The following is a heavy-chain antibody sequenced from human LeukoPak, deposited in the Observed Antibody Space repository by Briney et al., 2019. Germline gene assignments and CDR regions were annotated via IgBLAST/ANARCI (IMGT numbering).Heavy chain of an antibody. V-gene: IGHV1-2*02. D-gene: IGHD3-10*01. Sequence: EASVKVSCKASGYTLTGYYMHWVRQAPGQGLEWMGWINPNSGGANYAQKFQGRVTMTRDTSISTAYMELSRLRSDDTAVYYCARSYYGSGSYSYWGQGTLVTVSS. J-gene: IGHJ4*02. CDR1: GYTLTGYY. CDR2: INPNSGGA. CDR3: ARSYYGSGSYSY.